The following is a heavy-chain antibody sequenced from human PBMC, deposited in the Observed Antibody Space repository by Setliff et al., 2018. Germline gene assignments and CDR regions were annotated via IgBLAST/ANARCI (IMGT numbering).Heavy chain of an antibody. Sequence: ASVKVSCKAPGYTLATYGISWVRQAPGQGLEWMGWISPYNSNTNYAQNFQGRVTMTTDTSTSTAYMELRSLRSDDTAMYYCARDLSTTVMTRSWYYFDYWGQGTLVTVSS. CDR2: ISPYNSNT. CDR3: ARDLSTTVMTRSWYYFDY. J-gene: IGHJ4*02. CDR1: GYTLATYG. D-gene: IGHD4-17*01. V-gene: IGHV1-18*01.